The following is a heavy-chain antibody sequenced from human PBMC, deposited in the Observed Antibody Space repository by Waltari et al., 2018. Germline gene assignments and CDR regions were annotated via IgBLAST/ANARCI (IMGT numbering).Heavy chain of an antibody. J-gene: IGHJ4*02. CDR1: GFTFSSYA. CDR3: ATHHSSMATIGWVGY. Sequence: EVQLLESGGGLVQPGGSLRLSCAASGFTFSSYAMSWVRQAPGKGLEWVSVIVGSGGSTYSAASVKGRFTISRDNSKNSLYLQMTILRAEDTAVYYCATHHSSMATIGWVGYWGQGTLVTVSS. CDR2: IVGSGGST. V-gene: IGHV3-23*01. D-gene: IGHD5-12*01.